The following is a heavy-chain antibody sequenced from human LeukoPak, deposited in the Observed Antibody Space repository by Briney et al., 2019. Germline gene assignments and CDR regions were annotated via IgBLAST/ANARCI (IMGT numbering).Heavy chain of an antibody. CDR2: ISYDGSNE. V-gene: IGHV3-30*18. Sequence: PGGSLRLSCAASGFTFSSYGMHWVRQAPGKGLEWVAVISYDGSNEYYADSVKGRFTISRDNSKNTLYLQMNSLRAEDTAVYYCAKDWGSGIVVADAPTFDYWGQGTLVTVSS. J-gene: IGHJ4*02. CDR3: AKDWGSGIVVADAPTFDY. D-gene: IGHD6-19*01. CDR1: GFTFSSYG.